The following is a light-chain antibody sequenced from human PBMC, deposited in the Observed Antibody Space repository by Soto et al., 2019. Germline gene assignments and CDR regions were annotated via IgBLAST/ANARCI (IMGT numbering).Light chain of an antibody. CDR3: QQYGSVPLS. Sequence: EIVLTQSPGTLSLSPGERATLSCRASQSVSTSYLAWYQQKPGQAPRLLIYGASSRATGITDRFSGSGSGADFTLTISRLEPEDFAVYYCQQYGSVPLSVGGGPKVEIK. CDR2: GAS. CDR1: QSVSTSY. J-gene: IGKJ4*01. V-gene: IGKV3-20*01.